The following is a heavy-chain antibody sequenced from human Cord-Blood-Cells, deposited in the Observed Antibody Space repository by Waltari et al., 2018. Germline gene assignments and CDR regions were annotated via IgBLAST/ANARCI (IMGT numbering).Heavy chain of an antibody. CDR2: ISYDGSNK. CDR3: ARSIAARHGAFDI. V-gene: IGHV3-30-3*01. Sequence: QVQLVESGGGVVQPGRSLSISWAASGFTFSTSPMPWVRQAPGKGLEWVAVISYDGSNKYYADSVKGRFTISRDNSKNTLYLQMNSLRAEDTAVYYCARSIAARHGAFDIWGQGTMVTVSS. CDR1: GFTFSTSP. J-gene: IGHJ3*02. D-gene: IGHD6-6*01.